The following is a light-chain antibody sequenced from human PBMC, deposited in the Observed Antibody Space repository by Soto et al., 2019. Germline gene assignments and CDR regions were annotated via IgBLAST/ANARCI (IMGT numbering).Light chain of an antibody. Sequence: EVVRTQSPATLSVSPGERVTLSCRASQSASSNLAGYQQNPCHAPSLLIYGASTRTAGIPARFSGSGAGAEFTLTISDLHSEDFAVYYCQQDTKWQDNFGKGT. J-gene: IGKJ2*01. V-gene: IGKV3-15*01. CDR1: QSASSN. CDR3: QQDTKWQDN. CDR2: GAS.